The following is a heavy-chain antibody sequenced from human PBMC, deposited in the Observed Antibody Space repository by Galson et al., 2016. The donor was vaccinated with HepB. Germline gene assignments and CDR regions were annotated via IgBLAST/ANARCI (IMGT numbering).Heavy chain of an antibody. D-gene: IGHD2/OR15-2a*01. J-gene: IGHJ4*02. CDR2: ISSSSNYI. Sequence: SLRLSCAASGYTFSSYSMNWVRQAPGQGLEWVSSISSSSNYIYYADSVQGRFTISRDNAKNSLYLQMSSLRAEDTAVYFCARDGSIFDYWGQGTLVTVSS. CDR3: ARDGSIFDY. CDR1: GYTFSSYS. V-gene: IGHV3-21*01.